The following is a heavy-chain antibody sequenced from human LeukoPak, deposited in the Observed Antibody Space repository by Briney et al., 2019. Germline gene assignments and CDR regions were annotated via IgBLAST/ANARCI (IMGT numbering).Heavy chain of an antibody. CDR3: AREVPKLLWFGELSKQSRPCMDV. CDR2: IYSGGST. D-gene: IGHD3-10*01. J-gene: IGHJ6*02. CDR1: GFTVSSDY. Sequence: GGSLRLSCAASGFTVSSDYMSWVRQAPGKGLEWVSVIYSGGSTYYADSVKGRFTISRDNSKNTLYLQMNSLRAEDTAVYYCAREVPKLLWFGELSKQSRPCMDVWGQGTTVTVSS. V-gene: IGHV3-66*01.